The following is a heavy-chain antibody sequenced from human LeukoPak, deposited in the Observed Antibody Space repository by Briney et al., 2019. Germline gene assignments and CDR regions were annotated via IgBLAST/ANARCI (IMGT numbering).Heavy chain of an antibody. Sequence: GGSLRLSCAASGFTVSSYAMHWVRQAPGKGLEWVAVISYDGSDKNYADSVKGRFTISRDNARNSLFLQMNSLRAEDTAVYYCARGDGYYFGFWGQGTPVTVSS. V-gene: IGHV3-30*04. CDR2: ISYDGSDK. CDR1: GFTVSSYA. CDR3: ARGDGYYFGF. J-gene: IGHJ4*02.